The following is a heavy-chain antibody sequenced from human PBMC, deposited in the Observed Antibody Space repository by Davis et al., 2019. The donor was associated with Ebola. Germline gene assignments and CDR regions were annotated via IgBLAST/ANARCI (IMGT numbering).Heavy chain of an antibody. Sequence: PGGSLRLSCAASGFTFSSYSMNWVRQAPGKGLEWVSYISSSSSTIYYADSVKGRFTISRDNSKNTLYLQMNSLRAEDTAVYYCARDSAAGSTTTVIYWGQGTQVTVSS. CDR1: GFTFSSYS. CDR3: ARDSAAGSTTTVIY. J-gene: IGHJ4*02. D-gene: IGHD4-17*01. V-gene: IGHV3-48*01. CDR2: ISSSSSTI.